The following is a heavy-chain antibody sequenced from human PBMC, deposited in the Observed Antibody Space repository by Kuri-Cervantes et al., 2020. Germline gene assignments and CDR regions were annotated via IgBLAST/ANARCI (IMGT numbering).Heavy chain of an antibody. CDR2: INWNGGST. V-gene: IGHV3-20*04. J-gene: IGHJ4*02. Sequence: GESLKISCAASGFNFDDYGMSWVRQAPGKGLEWVSGINWNGGSTGYADSVKGRFTISRDNSKNTLYLQMNSLRAEDTAVYYCAREGNLGVSGSYDAFDYWGQGTLVTVSS. D-gene: IGHD1-26*01. CDR3: AREGNLGVSGSYDAFDY. CDR1: GFNFDDYG.